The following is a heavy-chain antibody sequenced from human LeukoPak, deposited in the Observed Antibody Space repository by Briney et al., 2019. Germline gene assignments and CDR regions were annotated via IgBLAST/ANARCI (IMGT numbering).Heavy chain of an antibody. V-gene: IGHV3-7*03. Sequence: GGSLRLSCAVSGFTFSGFWMSWSRQAPGKGVEGVASINSDGSEGYYADGVKGRFTISRDNAKNSLYLPINSLRAEDTAVYYCARSSYSSSSSVWGQGTMVTVSS. CDR2: INSDGSEG. CDR3: ARSSYSSSSSV. D-gene: IGHD6-6*01. J-gene: IGHJ3*01. CDR1: GFTFSGFW.